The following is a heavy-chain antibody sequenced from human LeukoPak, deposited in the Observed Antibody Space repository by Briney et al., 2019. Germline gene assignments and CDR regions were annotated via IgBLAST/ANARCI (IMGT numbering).Heavy chain of an antibody. V-gene: IGHV4-59*01. Sequence: SETLSLTCIVSGDSIRSYYWNWIRQAPGKALEWIGHIHNNGDIAYNVSLKSRVTISMDTSKNQFSLKLSSVTAADTAVYYCGRWGYFDSGNYFVVDYWGQGTVVTVSS. CDR2: IHNNGDI. J-gene: IGHJ4*02. D-gene: IGHD3-22*01. CDR1: GDSIRSYY. CDR3: GRWGYFDSGNYFVVDY.